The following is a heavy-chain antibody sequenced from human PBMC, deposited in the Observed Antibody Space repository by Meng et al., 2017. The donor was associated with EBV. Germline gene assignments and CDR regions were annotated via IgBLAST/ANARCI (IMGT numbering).Heavy chain of an antibody. D-gene: IGHD3-10*01. V-gene: IGHV1-69*11. CDR3: ASVSGRGFTPDY. J-gene: IGHJ4*02. CDR2: LYHMTGAP. CDR1: GCTFTSDA. Sequence: EWAGGEVKKPGASVNCHGGASGCTFTSDAVSWVRQAHGQELEWRRTLYHMTGAPEYAQKFRDRVTSIADESTSTNSMELNNLRFEDTDMYYCASVSGRGFTPDYWGQGTLVTVSS.